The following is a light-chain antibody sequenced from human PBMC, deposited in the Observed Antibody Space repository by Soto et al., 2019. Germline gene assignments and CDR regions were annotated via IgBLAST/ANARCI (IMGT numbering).Light chain of an antibody. CDR2: GAS. J-gene: IGKJ1*01. V-gene: IGKV3-20*01. Sequence: EIVLTQSPGTLSLSPGERATLSCRASQSVSSSYLAWYQQKPGQAPRLLIYGASSRATGIPDRFSGSGSGTDFTLTISRLEPEDFAVYYCQQCHNWPRTFGQGPKVDIK. CDR3: QQCHNWPRT. CDR1: QSVSSSY.